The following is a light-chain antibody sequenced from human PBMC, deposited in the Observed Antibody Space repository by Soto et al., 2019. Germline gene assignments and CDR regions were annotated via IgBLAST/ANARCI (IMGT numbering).Light chain of an antibody. CDR1: EDITNY. J-gene: IGKJ1*01. CDR2: DAS. V-gene: IGKV1-39*01. Sequence: IQLTQSPSSLSASVGDRVTVTCRASEDITNYLAWYQQKVGKAPKLLIYDASTLQSGVPSRFSSSRSGPDFTLTISSLQPEDFATYYCQQSYSIPPTFGQGTKVDIK. CDR3: QQSYSIPPT.